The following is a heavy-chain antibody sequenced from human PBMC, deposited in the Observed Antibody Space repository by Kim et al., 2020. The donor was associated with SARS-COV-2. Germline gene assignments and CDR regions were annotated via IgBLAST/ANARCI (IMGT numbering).Heavy chain of an antibody. CDR2: INWNGGST. CDR1: GFTFDDYG. J-gene: IGHJ6*02. V-gene: IGHV3-20*01. D-gene: IGHD2-2*01. Sequence: GGSLRLSCAASGFTFDDYGMSWVRQAPGKGLEWVSGINWNGGSTGYADSVKGRFTISRDNAKNSLYLQMNSLRAEDTALYHCARAGCSSTSCQLPEDYYCGMDVWGQGTTVTVSS. CDR3: ARAGCSSTSCQLPEDYYCGMDV.